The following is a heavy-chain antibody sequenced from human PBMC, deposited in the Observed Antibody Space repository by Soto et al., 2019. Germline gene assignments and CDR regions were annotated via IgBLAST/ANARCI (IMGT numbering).Heavy chain of an antibody. J-gene: IGHJ4*01. CDR2: IYWDDDK. Sequence: QITLKESGPTLVKPTQTLTLTCTLSGFSLSTSGVGVGWIRQPPGKALEWLALIYWDDDKGYSPSLKSRLTITTDAIKNHVVLTMTNMDPVDTSTYFCARSGRYYYILTGYSWTIDYWGHGTLVTVSS. D-gene: IGHD3-9*01. CDR3: ARSGRYYYILTGYSWTIDY. V-gene: IGHV2-5*02. CDR1: GFSLSTSGVG.